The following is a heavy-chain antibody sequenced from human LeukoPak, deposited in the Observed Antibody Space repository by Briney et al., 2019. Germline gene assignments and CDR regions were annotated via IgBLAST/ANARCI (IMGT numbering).Heavy chain of an antibody. D-gene: IGHD6-19*01. Sequence: GSLRLSCAASGFTFSSYAMSWVRQAPGKGLEWVSAISGSGGSTYYADSVKGRFTISRDNSKNTLYLQMNSLRAEDTAVYYCAKDHSSGWYINYFDYWGQGTLVTVSS. J-gene: IGHJ4*02. CDR1: GFTFSSYA. CDR2: ISGSGGST. CDR3: AKDHSSGWYINYFDY. V-gene: IGHV3-23*01.